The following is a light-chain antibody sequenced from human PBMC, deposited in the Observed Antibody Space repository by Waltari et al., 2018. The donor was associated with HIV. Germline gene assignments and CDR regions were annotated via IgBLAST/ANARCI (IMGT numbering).Light chain of an antibody. Sequence: DIRMAQSPSTLSASVGDRVTITCRASQSVGSFLAWYQRKPGKAPKLLIFQASSLQTGVPSRFSGSGSGTYFTLTITSLQPEDFANYYCQQYHTYLTFGQGTDLE. CDR1: QSVGSF. CDR3: QQYHTYLT. V-gene: IGKV1-5*03. J-gene: IGKJ2*01. CDR2: QAS.